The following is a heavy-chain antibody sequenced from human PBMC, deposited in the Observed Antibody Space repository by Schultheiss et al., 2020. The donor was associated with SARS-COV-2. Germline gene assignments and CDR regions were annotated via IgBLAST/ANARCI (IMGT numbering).Heavy chain of an antibody. Sequence: GGSLRLSCAASGFTFSSYAMHWVRQAPGKGLEWVAVISYDGSNKYYADSVKGRFTISRDNSKNTMYLQINSLRAEDTAVYYCARGDTVTNYYYYGMDVWGQGTTVTVAS. D-gene: IGHD4-17*01. V-gene: IGHV3-30*01. CDR3: ARGDTVTNYYYYGMDV. J-gene: IGHJ6*02. CDR1: GFTFSSYA. CDR2: ISYDGSNK.